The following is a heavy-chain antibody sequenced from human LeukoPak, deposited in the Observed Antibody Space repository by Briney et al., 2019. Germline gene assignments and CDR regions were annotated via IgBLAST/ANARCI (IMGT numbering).Heavy chain of an antibody. D-gene: IGHD2-15*01. V-gene: IGHV5-51*01. J-gene: IGHJ4*02. Sequence: GESLKISCKGSGYSFTSYWIGWVRQMPGKGLEWMGIIYPGDSDTRYSPSFQGQVTISADKSISTAYLQWSSLKASDTAMYYCARAGWGYCSGGSCRPYYFDYWGQGTLVTVSS. CDR2: IYPGDSDT. CDR3: ARAGWGYCSGGSCRPYYFDY. CDR1: GYSFTSYW.